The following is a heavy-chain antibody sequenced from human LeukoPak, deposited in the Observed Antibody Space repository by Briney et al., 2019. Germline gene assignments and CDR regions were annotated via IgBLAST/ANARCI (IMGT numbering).Heavy chain of an antibody. CDR3: ATWRCSGGSCYSLPYYYGMDV. J-gene: IGHJ6*02. V-gene: IGHV1-24*01. CDR1: GYTLTELS. CDR2: FDPEDGET. Sequence: ASVKVSCKVSGYTLTELSMHWVQQAPGKGLEWMGGFDPEDGETIYAQKFQGRVTMTEDTSTDTAYMELSSLRSEDTAVYYCATWRCSGGSCYSLPYYYGMDVWGQGTTVTVSS. D-gene: IGHD2-15*01.